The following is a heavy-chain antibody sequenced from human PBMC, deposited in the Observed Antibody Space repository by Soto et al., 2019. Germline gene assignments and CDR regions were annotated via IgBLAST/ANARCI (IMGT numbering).Heavy chain of an antibody. CDR3: AKDMSGYYDSSGDY. D-gene: IGHD3-22*01. Sequence: EVQLLESGGGLVQPGGSLRLSCAASGFTFSSYAMSWIRQAPGKGLEWVSAISGSGSHTYYADSVKGRFTISRDNSKKTLYLQMNSLRAEDTAVYYCAKDMSGYYDSSGDYWGQGTLVTVSS. V-gene: IGHV3-23*01. CDR2: ISGSGSHT. CDR1: GFTFSSYA. J-gene: IGHJ4*02.